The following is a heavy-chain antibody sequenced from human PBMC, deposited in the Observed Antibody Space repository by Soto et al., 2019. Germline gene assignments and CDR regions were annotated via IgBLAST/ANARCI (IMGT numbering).Heavy chain of an antibody. Sequence: PSETLSLTCTVSDGSISNFYGSWIRQPPGKGLEWIGYISSSGNTNYNPSLKSRVSISVDTSKNQFSLNLTSVTAADTAVYYCARAPMVLTRSYFDSWGQGTPVTV. CDR2: ISSSGNT. CDR1: DGSISNFY. CDR3: ARAPMVLTRSYFDS. V-gene: IGHV4-59*01. D-gene: IGHD2-8*01. J-gene: IGHJ4*02.